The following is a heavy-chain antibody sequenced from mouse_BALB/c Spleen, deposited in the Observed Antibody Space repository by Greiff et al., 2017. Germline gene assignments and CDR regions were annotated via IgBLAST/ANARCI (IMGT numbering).Heavy chain of an antibody. Sequence: VQLQQSGPGLVKPSQSLSLTCTVTGYSITSDYAWNWIRQFPGNKLEWMGYISYSGSTSYNPSLKSRISITRDTSKNQFFLQLNSVTTEDTATYYCARGNYGYDGGFAYWGQGTLVTVSA. CDR2: ISYSGST. CDR1: GYSITSDYA. CDR3: ARGNYGYDGGFAY. D-gene: IGHD2-2*01. J-gene: IGHJ3*01. V-gene: IGHV3-2*02.